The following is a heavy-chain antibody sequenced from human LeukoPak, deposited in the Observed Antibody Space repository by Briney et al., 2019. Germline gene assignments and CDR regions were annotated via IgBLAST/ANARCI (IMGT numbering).Heavy chain of an antibody. D-gene: IGHD1-26*01. Sequence: SETLSLTCTVSGGSISSSSYYWGWVRQPPGKGLEWIGSIYYSGSTYYNPSLKSRVTISVDTSKNQFSLKLSSVTPADTAVYYCARVPSTYSGSYYPQGYWGQGTLVTVSS. CDR2: IYYSGST. CDR3: ARVPSTYSGSYYPQGY. CDR1: GGSISSSSYY. J-gene: IGHJ4*02. V-gene: IGHV4-39*07.